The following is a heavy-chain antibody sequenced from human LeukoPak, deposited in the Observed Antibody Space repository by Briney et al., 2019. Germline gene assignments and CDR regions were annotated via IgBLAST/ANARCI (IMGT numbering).Heavy chain of an antibody. CDR1: GGSISSSSYY. D-gene: IGHD2-15*01. CDR3: ARLVMVRYCSGGSCSSFDY. V-gene: IGHV4-39*01. J-gene: IGHJ4*02. Sequence: SETLSLTCTVSGGSISSSSYYWGWIRQPPGKGLEWIGSTYYSGSTYYNPSLKSRVTISVDTSKNQFSLKLSSVTAADTAVYYCARLVMVRYCSGGSCSSFDYWGQGTLVTVSS. CDR2: TYYSGST.